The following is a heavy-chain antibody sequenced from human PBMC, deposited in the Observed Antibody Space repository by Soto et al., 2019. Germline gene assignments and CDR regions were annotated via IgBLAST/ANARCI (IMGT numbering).Heavy chain of an antibody. CDR1: GYTFTSYA. J-gene: IGHJ4*02. D-gene: IGHD6-19*01. CDR2: VNAGNGNT. V-gene: IGHV1-3*01. Sequence: ASVKVSCKASGYTFTSYAMHWVRQAPGQRLEWMGWVNAGNGNTKYSQKFQGRVTITRDTSASTAYMELSSLRSEDTAVYYCASVLSGWYGLAYWGQGTLVTVSS. CDR3: ASVLSGWYGLAY.